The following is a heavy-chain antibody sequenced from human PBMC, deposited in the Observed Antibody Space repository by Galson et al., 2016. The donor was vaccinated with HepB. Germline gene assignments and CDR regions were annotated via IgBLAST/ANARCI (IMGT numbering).Heavy chain of an antibody. V-gene: IGHV3-7*01. CDR3: AKDNYYGTGSDYSYKYYGMDV. D-gene: IGHD3-10*01. Sequence: SLRLSCAASGFTFSSYWMSWVRQAPGKGLEWVANIKQDANEKNYVGSVRGRFSISRDNAKNSLYLQMNSLRAEDTAVYYCAKDNYYGTGSDYSYKYYGMDVWGQGTTVTVSS. CDR1: GFTFSSYW. J-gene: IGHJ6*02. CDR2: IKQDANEK.